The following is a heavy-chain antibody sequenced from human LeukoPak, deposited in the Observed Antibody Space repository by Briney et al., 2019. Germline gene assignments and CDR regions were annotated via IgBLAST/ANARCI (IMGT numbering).Heavy chain of an antibody. CDR3: ARAGVYCTNGVCSLGYFQH. CDR2: IIPIFGTA. Sequence: SVKVSCKASGYTVTSYYMHWVRQAPGQGLEWMGGIIPIFGTANYAQKFQGRVTITADESTSTAYMELSSLRSEDTAVYYCARAGVYCTNGVCSLGYFQHWGQGTLVTVSS. D-gene: IGHD2-8*01. J-gene: IGHJ1*01. V-gene: IGHV1-69*13. CDR1: GYTVTSYY.